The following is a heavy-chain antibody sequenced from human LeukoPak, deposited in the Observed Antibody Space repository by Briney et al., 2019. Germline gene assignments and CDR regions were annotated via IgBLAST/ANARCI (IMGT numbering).Heavy chain of an antibody. D-gene: IGHD3-10*01. CDR2: IYYSGST. Sequence: SQTLSLTCTVSGGSISSGDYYWSWIRQPPGKGLEWIGYIYYSGSTYYNPSPKSRVTISVDTSKNQFSLKLSSVTAADTAVYYCARYLLFPSPDDFMVRGVIISSWFDPWGQGTLVTVSS. CDR3: ARYLLFPSPDDFMVRGVIISSWFDP. J-gene: IGHJ5*02. V-gene: IGHV4-30-4*08. CDR1: GGSISSGDYY.